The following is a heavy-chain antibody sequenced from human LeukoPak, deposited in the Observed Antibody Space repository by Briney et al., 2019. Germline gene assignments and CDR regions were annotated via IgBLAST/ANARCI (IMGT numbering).Heavy chain of an antibody. CDR1: GGTFSSYA. CDR3: ARGDCTNGVCFDY. J-gene: IGHJ4*02. Sequence: GSSVKVSCKASGGTFSSYAISRVRQAPGQGLEWMGGIIPIFGTANYAQKFQGRVTITADESTSTAYMELSSLRSEDTAVYYCARGDCTNGVCFDYRGQGTLVTVSS. CDR2: IIPIFGTA. D-gene: IGHD2-8*01. V-gene: IGHV1-69*01.